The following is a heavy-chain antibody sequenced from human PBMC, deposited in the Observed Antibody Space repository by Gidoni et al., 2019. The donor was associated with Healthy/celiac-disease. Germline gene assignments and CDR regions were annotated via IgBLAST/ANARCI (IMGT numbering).Heavy chain of an antibody. V-gene: IGHV3-30*18. CDR1: GLTFSSYG. Sequence: QVQLVESGGGVVQPGRSLRLSCAASGLTFSSYGMHWVRQAPGKGLEWVAVISYDGSKKDYAYSVKGRFTISRDNSKNTLYLQMNSLRAEDTAVYYCAKDLSRVAAPGYDYYYGMDVWGQGTTVTVSS. J-gene: IGHJ6*02. CDR2: ISYDGSKK. D-gene: IGHD6-25*01. CDR3: AKDLSRVAAPGYDYYYGMDV.